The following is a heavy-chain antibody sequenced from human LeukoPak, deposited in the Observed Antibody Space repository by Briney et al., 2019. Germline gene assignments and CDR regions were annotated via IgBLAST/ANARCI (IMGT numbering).Heavy chain of an antibody. CDR2: IYYSGST. Sequence: SETLSLTCTVSRGSISSSSYYWGWIRQPPGKGLDWIVSIYYSGSTYYNPSLRSRVTISVDTSKNQFSLKLSSVTAADTAVYYCASIPTLIYYQTDYFDCWGQGTLVTVSS. CDR1: RGSISSSSYY. CDR3: ASIPTLIYYQTDYFDC. V-gene: IGHV4-39*07. D-gene: IGHD2-2*01. J-gene: IGHJ4*02.